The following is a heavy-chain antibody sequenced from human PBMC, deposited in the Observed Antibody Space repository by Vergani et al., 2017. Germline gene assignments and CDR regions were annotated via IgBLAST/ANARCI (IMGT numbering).Heavy chain of an antibody. CDR2: ISWDGGRT. J-gene: IGHJ4*02. CDR1: GFTFDDYT. V-gene: IGHV3-43*01. D-gene: IGHD2-15*01. Sequence: EVQLVESGGVVVQPGGSLRLSCAASGFTFDDYTMHWVRQAPGKGLEWVSLISWDGGRTYYADSVKGRFTISRDNSKNSLYLQMNSLRTEDTALYYCAKGGYCSGGSCPTASREFDYWGQGTLVTVSS. CDR3: AKGGYCSGGSCPTASREFDY.